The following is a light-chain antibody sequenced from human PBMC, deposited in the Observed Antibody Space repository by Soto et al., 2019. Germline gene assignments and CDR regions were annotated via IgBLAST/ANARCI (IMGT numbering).Light chain of an antibody. V-gene: IGKV1-5*03. Sequence: DVQMTQSPSTLSGSVGDRVTSTCRASQTISSWLAWYHQKPGKAPKLLIYKASTLKSGVPPRFSGSGSGTEFTLTISSLQPDDFATYYCQHYNSYSEAFAQGTKVDTK. CDR1: QTISSW. CDR2: KAS. CDR3: QHYNSYSEA. J-gene: IGKJ1*01.